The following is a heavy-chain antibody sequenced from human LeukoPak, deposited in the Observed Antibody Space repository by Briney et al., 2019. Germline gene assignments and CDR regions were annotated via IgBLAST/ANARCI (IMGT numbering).Heavy chain of an antibody. J-gene: IGHJ4*02. CDR3: ARCGYYGDYDLIDY. V-gene: IGHV3-21*01. D-gene: IGHD3-22*01. CDR1: GFTFSAYT. Sequence: GGSLRLSCAAPGFTFSAYTMNWVRQAPGMGREWVSSISSNPNYIYYTDSLKGRVTISRDNAKNSLYLQMNNLRAEDTAVYYCARCGYYGDYDLIDYWGQGTLVTVSS. CDR2: ISSNPNYI.